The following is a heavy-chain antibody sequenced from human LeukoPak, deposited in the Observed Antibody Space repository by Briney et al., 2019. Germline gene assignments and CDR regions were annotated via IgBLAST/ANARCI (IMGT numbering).Heavy chain of an antibody. V-gene: IGHV3-23*01. CDR1: GFTFSSNY. D-gene: IGHD7-27*01. J-gene: IGHJ5*02. CDR3: AKISTGDHRA. Sequence: GGSLRLSCAASGFTFSSNYMSWVRQAPGKGLEWVSAISGSGGSTYYADSVKGRFTISRDNSKNTLYLQMNSLRAEDTAVYYCAKISTGDHRAWGQGTLVTVSS. CDR2: ISGSGGST.